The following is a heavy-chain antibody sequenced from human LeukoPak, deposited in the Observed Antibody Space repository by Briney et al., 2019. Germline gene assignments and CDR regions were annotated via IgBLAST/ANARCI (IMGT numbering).Heavy chain of an antibody. CDR1: GYTFTGYY. CDR3: ARDSGYGSGSYGD. Sequence: ASVKVSCKASGYTFTGYYMHWVRQAPGQGLEWMGWINPNSGGTNYAQKFQGRVTMTRDTSISTAYMELSRLRSDDTAVYYCARDSGYGSGSYGDWGQGTLVTVSS. D-gene: IGHD3-10*01. V-gene: IGHV1-2*02. J-gene: IGHJ4*02. CDR2: INPNSGGT.